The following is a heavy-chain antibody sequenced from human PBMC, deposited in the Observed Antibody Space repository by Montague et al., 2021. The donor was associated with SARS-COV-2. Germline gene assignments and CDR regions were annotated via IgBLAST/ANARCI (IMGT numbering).Heavy chain of an antibody. CDR2: INHSGST. V-gene: IGHV4-34*01. J-gene: IGHJ6*02. CDR3: ARVRAVPAAMRIFSLGRSYYGMDV. Sequence: SETLSLTCAVYGGSFSGYYWSWIRQPPGKGLEWIGEINHSGSTNYNPSLKSRVTISVDTSKNQLSLKLGSVTAADTAVYYCARVRAVPAAMRIFSLGRSYYGMDVWGQGTTVTVSS. D-gene: IGHD2-2*01. CDR1: GGSFSGYY.